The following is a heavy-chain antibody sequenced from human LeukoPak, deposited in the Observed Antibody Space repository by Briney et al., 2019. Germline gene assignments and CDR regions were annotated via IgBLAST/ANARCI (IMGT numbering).Heavy chain of an antibody. D-gene: IGHD4-23*01. J-gene: IGHJ4*02. CDR1: GFTFSSYG. CDR3: ARGFGGPSIYDY. CDR2: IRYDGSNK. Sequence: GGSLRLSCAASGFTFSSYGMHWVRQAPGKGLEWVAFIRYDGSNKYYADSVKGRFTISRDNAKNSLYLQMNSLRAEDTAVYYCARGFGGPSIYDYWGQGTLVTVSS. V-gene: IGHV3-30*02.